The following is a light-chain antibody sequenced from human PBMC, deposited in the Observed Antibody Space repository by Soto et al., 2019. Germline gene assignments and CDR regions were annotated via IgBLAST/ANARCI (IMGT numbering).Light chain of an antibody. CDR1: QIVSNV. J-gene: IGKJ1*01. V-gene: IGKV1-5*01. CDR2: DIS. Sequence: DIQMTQSPSTLSASVGDRVTITCRASQIVSNVLAWFQQRPGEGPKLLIYDISSLGSGVPSRFSGSGSATGTEFTLTISSLQPDDFATYYCQQYDSSWTFGQGTKVDIK. CDR3: QQYDSSWT.